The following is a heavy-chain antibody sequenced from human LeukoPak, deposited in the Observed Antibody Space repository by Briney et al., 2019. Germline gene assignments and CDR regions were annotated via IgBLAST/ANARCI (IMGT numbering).Heavy chain of an antibody. J-gene: IGHJ6*02. Sequence: SETLYLTCAVYGGSFSGYYWSWIRQPPGKGLEWIGEINHSGSTNYNPSLKSRVTISVDTSKNQFSLKLSSVTAADTAVYYCARGSRVCTNGVCYTGYYYYGMDVWGQGTTVTVSS. CDR2: INHSGST. D-gene: IGHD2-8*01. CDR3: ARGSRVCTNGVCYTGYYYYGMDV. CDR1: GGSFSGYY. V-gene: IGHV4-34*01.